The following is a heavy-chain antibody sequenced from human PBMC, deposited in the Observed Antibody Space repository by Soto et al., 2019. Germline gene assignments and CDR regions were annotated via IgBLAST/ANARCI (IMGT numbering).Heavy chain of an antibody. CDR3: ASLTDCSGGSCQTYYYGMDV. V-gene: IGHV1-69*13. CDR2: IIPIFGTA. D-gene: IGHD2-15*01. Sequence: SVKVSCKASGGTFSSYAISWVRQAPGQGLEWMGGIIPIFGTANYAQKFQGRVTITADESTSTAYMELSSLRSEDTAVYYCASLTDCSGGSCQTYYYGMDVWGQGTTVTVSS. J-gene: IGHJ6*02. CDR1: GGTFSSYA.